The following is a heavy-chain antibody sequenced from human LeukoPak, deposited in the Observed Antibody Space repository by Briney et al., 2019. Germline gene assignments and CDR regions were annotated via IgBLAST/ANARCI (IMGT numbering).Heavy chain of an antibody. CDR3: AKDTRASSSFAFDI. V-gene: IGHV3-23*01. J-gene: IGHJ3*02. CDR2: ISGSGDST. D-gene: IGHD6-13*01. CDR1: GFTLSIYA. Sequence: GRSLRLSCAVAGFTLSIYAMRWASHAPGRGLEWVSAISGSGDSTYYADSVKGRFTISRDNSKNTRYLQMNSPRAEDTALYYCAKDTRASSSFAFDIWGQGTMVTVSS.